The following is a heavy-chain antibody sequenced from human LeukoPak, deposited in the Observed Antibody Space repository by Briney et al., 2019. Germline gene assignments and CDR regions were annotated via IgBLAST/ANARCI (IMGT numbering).Heavy chain of an antibody. CDR3: ARGVAPKGMGGRRFDY. V-gene: IGHV4-34*01. J-gene: IGHJ4*02. D-gene: IGHD1-26*01. CDR1: GGSFSGYY. Sequence: PTETLSLTCAVYGGSFSGYYWSSIRQPPGKGMELGGAIHHSGRTNYNPSLKSRVTISVDTSKNQFSLKLSSVTAADTAVYYCARGVAPKGMGGRRFDYWGQGTLVTVSS. CDR2: IHHSGRT.